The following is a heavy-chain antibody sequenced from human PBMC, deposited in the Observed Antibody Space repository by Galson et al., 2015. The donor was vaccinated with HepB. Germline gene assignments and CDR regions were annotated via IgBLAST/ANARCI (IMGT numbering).Heavy chain of an antibody. D-gene: IGHD3-22*01. V-gene: IGHV4-31*03. Sequence: TLSLTCTVSGGSISSGYYYWSWIRQHPGKGLEWIGYIFHSGSTYYNPSLKSRANMSIDTSKNQFSLNLRSVTAADTAAYFCATITMMVLVINPWGQGTLVTVSS. J-gene: IGHJ5*02. CDR3: ATITMMVLVINP. CDR2: IFHSGST. CDR1: GGSISSGYYY.